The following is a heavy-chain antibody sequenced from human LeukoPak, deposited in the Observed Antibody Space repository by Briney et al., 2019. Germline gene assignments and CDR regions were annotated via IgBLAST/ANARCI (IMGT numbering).Heavy chain of an antibody. V-gene: IGHV3-23*01. D-gene: IGHD6-19*01. Sequence: RGSLRLSCAASGFTFSSYAIAWVRHAPGKGLEWLSGISGSGGDTYYTDSVKGRFTLSRDNSKNTMYLQMNSVRAEDTAVYYCAKPHTESSGWYFDYWGQGTLVTVSS. CDR2: ISGSGGDT. J-gene: IGHJ4*02. CDR3: AKPHTESSGWYFDY. CDR1: GFTFSSYA.